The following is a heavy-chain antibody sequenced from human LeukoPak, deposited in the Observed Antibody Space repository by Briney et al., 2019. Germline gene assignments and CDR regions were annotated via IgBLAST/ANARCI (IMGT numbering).Heavy chain of an antibody. V-gene: IGHV4-59*01. J-gene: IGHJ4*02. CDR2: IYYSGST. CDR1: GGSMTSYY. D-gene: IGHD5-18*01. CDR3: ARDRGYGYGLDY. Sequence: SETLSPTCTVSGGSMTSYYWSWIRQPPGKGLEWIGYIYYSGSTYYNPSLRSRVTISVDTSKNQFSLKLSSVTAADTAVYYCARDRGYGYGLDYWGQGALVTVSS.